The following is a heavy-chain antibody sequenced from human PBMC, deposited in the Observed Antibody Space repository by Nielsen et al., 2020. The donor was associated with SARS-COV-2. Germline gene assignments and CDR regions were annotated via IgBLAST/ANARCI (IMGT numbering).Heavy chain of an antibody. Sequence: GGSLRLSCAASGFTVSSNYMSWVRQAPGKGLEWVSVIYSGGSTYYPDSEKGRFTISRDNSKNTLYLQMNSLRAEDTAVYYCARSSPYYYGMDVWGQGTTVTV. CDR1: GFTVSSNY. V-gene: IGHV3-66*01. CDR3: ARSSPYYYGMDV. CDR2: IYSGGST. J-gene: IGHJ6*02.